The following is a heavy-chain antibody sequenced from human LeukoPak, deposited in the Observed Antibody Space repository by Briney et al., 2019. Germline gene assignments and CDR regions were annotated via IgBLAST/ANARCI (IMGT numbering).Heavy chain of an antibody. V-gene: IGHV3-21*01. CDR2: ISSSSSYI. Sequence: GGSLRLSCAASGFTFSSYSMNWVRQAPGKGLEWVSSISSSSSYIYYADSVKGRFTISRDNSKNTLYLQMNSLRAEDTAVYYCARPGVPIVVVPAAPDYWGQGTLVTVSS. CDR3: ARPGVPIVVVPAAPDY. D-gene: IGHD2-2*01. J-gene: IGHJ4*02. CDR1: GFTFSSYS.